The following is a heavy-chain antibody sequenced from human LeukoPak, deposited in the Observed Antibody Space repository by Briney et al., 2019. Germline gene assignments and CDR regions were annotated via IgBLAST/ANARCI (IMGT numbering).Heavy chain of an antibody. CDR2: IYYSGST. CDR3: ARRGGELPFDY. V-gene: IGHV4-39*01. J-gene: IGHJ4*02. Sequence: SETLSLTCTVSGGSISSSSYYWGWIRQPPGKGLEWIGSIYYSGSTYYNPSLESRVTISVDTSKNQFSLKLSSLTAADTAVYYCARRGGELPFDYWGQGTLVTVSS. D-gene: IGHD1-26*01. CDR1: GGSISSSSYY.